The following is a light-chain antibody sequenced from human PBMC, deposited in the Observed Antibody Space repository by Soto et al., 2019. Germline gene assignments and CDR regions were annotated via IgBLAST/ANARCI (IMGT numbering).Light chain of an antibody. Sequence: QSALTQPASVSGSPGQSITISCIGTSTDVGSYNLFSWYQQHPGKAPKLIIYEGTKRPAGVSNRFSGSKSGNTASLTVSGLQAEDEADYFCCSYAYTFSVFGGGTKVTVL. V-gene: IGLV2-23*01. CDR3: CSYAYTFSV. CDR2: EGT. CDR1: STDVGSYNL. J-gene: IGLJ3*02.